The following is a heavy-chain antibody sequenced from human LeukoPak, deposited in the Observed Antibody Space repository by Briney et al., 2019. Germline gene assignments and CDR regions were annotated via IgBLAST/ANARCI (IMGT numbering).Heavy chain of an antibody. V-gene: IGHV3-30*03. D-gene: IGHD4-17*01. CDR2: ISYDGSNE. J-gene: IGHJ1*01. CDR1: GFTFSTYG. Sequence: PGRSLRLSCAASGFTFSTYGMHWVRQAPGKGLEWVAVISYDGSNEYYADSVKGRFTISRDNSKNTLSLQMNSLRAEDTAVYYCARGAYGDYVVEYFQHWGQGTLVTVSS. CDR3: ARGAYGDYVVEYFQH.